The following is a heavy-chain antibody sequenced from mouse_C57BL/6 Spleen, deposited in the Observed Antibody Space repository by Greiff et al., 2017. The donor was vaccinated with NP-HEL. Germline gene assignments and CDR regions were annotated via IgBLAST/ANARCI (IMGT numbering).Heavy chain of an antibody. D-gene: IGHD2-5*01. CDR2: IDPSDSYT. V-gene: IGHV1-69*01. J-gene: IGHJ4*01. CDR1: GYTFTSYW. Sequence: QVQLQQPGAELVMPGASVKLSCKASGYTFTSYWMHWVKQRPGQGLEWIGEIDPSDSYTNYNQKFKGKSTLTVDKSSSTAYMQLSSLTSEDSAVYYCARYSNYDYYAMDYWGQGTSVTVSS. CDR3: ARYSNYDYYAMDY.